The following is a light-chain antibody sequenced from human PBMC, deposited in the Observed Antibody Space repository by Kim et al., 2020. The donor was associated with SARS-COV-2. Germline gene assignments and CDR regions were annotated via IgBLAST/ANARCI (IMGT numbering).Light chain of an antibody. CDR1: SRDVGRYNY. J-gene: IGLJ2*01. V-gene: IGLV2-8*01. Sequence: GKSVAICCTGTSRDVGRYNYVCWYQPHPGKAPKLIIYDVTKRPTGVPDRFSGSKSGNTASLTVSGLQAEDEADYYCTSYAGRNDLVFGGGTQLTVL. CDR2: DVT. CDR3: TSYAGRNDLV.